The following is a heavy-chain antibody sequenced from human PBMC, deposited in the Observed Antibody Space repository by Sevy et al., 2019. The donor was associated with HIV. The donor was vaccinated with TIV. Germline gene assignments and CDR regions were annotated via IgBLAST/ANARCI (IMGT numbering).Heavy chain of an antibody. CDR1: GFTFSSYG. D-gene: IGHD3-22*01. CDR3: ARGGYYYDNTAYYPFDY. Sequence: GGSLRLSCEASGFTFSSYGMHWVRQAPGKGLEWVAIIWSDGAYKYYADSVKGQFTIPRDNSKNTLYLQMDSLRAEDTAVYFCARGGYYYDNTAYYPFDYWGQGALVTLSS. J-gene: IGHJ4*02. CDR2: IWSDGAYK. V-gene: IGHV3-33*01.